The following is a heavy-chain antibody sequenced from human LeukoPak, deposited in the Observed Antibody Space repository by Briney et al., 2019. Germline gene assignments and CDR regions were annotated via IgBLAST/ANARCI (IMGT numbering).Heavy chain of an antibody. CDR3: ARDKGMITPGGLIGLFDP. J-gene: IGHJ5*02. D-gene: IGHD3-16*02. CDR1: DDSISDYY. Sequence: PSETLSLTCTVSDDSISDYYRGWIRQPPGKGLEWIGYFYNSGRSTYNPSLKSRVTISADTSKNHFSLKLNSVTTADTAVYYCARDKGMITPGGLIGLFDPWGQGTLVTVSS. V-gene: IGHV4-59*01. CDR2: FYNSGRS.